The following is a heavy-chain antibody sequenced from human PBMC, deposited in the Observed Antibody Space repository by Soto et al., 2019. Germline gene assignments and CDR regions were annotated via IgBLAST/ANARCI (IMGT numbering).Heavy chain of an antibody. CDR1: GYTFTSYA. Sequence: ASVKVSCKASGYTFTSYAMHWVRQAPGQRLEWMGRINAGNGNTKYSQKFQGRVTITRYTSASTAYIELSSLRSEDTAVYYCAKDYYDSSGYYPPALLFDYWGQGTLVTVSS. J-gene: IGHJ4*02. D-gene: IGHD3-22*01. CDR2: INAGNGNT. CDR3: AKDYYDSSGYYPPALLFDY. V-gene: IGHV1-3*01.